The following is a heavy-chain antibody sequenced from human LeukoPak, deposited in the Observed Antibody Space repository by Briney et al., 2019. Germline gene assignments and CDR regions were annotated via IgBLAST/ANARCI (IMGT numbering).Heavy chain of an antibody. Sequence: SETLSLTCTVSGGSLSSSSYYWGWIRQPPGKGLEWIGTVYYSGSTFYNPSLKSRVTISVDTSKNQFSLKLSSVTAADTAVYYCARQRSYYDFWSGYLDAFDIWGQGTMVTVSS. CDR1: GGSLSSSSYY. CDR3: ARQRSYYDFWSGYLDAFDI. V-gene: IGHV4-39*01. D-gene: IGHD3-3*01. CDR2: VYYSGST. J-gene: IGHJ3*02.